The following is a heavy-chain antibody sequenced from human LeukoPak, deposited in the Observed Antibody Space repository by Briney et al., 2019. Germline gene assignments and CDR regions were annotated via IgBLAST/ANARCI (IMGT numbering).Heavy chain of an antibody. CDR1: GFTFSSYW. V-gene: IGHV3-7*01. D-gene: IGHD6-13*01. CDR3: ARDSGYSSSWYGY. CDR2: IKQDGSER. Sequence: PGGSLRLSCAASGFTFSSYWMTWVRQAPGKGLEWVANIKQDGSERYYVDSVKGRFTISRDNAKNSLYLQMNSLRAEDTAVYYCARDSGYSSSWYGYWGQGTLVTVSS. J-gene: IGHJ4*02.